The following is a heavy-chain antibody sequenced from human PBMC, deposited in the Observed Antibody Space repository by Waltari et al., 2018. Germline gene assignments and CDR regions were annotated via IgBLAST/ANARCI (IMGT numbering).Heavy chain of an antibody. Sequence: EVQLVESGGGLVKPGGSLRLSCAASGFTFSSYSMNWVRQAPGKGLAWVSSISSSSSYIYYADSVKGRFTISRDNAKNSLYLKMNSLRAEDMAVYYCARVGVGGNGGWGQGTLVTVSS. D-gene: IGHD6-19*01. CDR3: ARVGVGGNGG. J-gene: IGHJ4*02. CDR1: GFTFSSYS. CDR2: ISSSSSYI. V-gene: IGHV3-21*01.